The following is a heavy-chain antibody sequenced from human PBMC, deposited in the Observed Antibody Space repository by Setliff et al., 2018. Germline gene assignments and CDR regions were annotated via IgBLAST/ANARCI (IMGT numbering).Heavy chain of an antibody. CDR3: ARGNNPGYRGYWGRFDY. CDR1: GGSISSGGYY. Sequence: NPSETLTLTCTVSGGSISSGGYYWSWIRQHPGKGLEWIGYIYYSGSTYYNPSLKSRVTISVDTSKNQFSLKLSSVAAADTAVYYCARGNNPGYRGYWGRFDYWGQGTLVTVSS. CDR2: IYYSGST. D-gene: IGHD3-16*02. V-gene: IGHV4-31*03. J-gene: IGHJ4*02.